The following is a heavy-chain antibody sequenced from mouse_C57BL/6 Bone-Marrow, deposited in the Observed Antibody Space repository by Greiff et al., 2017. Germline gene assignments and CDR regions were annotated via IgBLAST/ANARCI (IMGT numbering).Heavy chain of an antibody. CDR3: TRDRYYGSSPYYFDY. Sequence: EVKLMESGEGLVKPGGSLKLSCAASGFTFSSYAMSWVRQTPEKRLEWVAYISSGGDYIYYADTVKGRFTISRDNAGNTLYLQMSSLKSEDTAMYYCTRDRYYGSSPYYFDYWGQGTTLTVSS. V-gene: IGHV5-9-1*02. D-gene: IGHD1-1*01. CDR2: ISSGGDYI. CDR1: GFTFSSYA. J-gene: IGHJ2*01.